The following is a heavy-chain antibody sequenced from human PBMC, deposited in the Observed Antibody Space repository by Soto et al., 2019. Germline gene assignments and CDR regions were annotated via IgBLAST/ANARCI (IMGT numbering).Heavy chain of an antibody. J-gene: IGHJ4*02. CDR2: IFHDGTA. CDR3: ARLVYDTRLNYMYFDF. V-gene: IGHV4-4*02. CDR1: GVSISSGNW. D-gene: IGHD2-8*01. Sequence: SETLSLTCAVSGVSISSGNWWTFVRQTPQRGLEYIGEIFHDGTANYYPSFERRVAISVDTSKNQFSLKLTSVTAADTAIYFCARLVYDTRLNYMYFDFWGQGALVTVSS.